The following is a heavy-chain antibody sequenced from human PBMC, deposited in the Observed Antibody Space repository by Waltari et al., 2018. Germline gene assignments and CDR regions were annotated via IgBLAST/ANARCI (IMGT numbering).Heavy chain of an antibody. Sequence: QLQLQESGPGLVKPSETLSLTCTVSGGSIRSSSYYWGWIRQPPGKGLEWIGSSDYSRRTCCNPYLKSRVTRAVDTSKNQFSLKLSSVTAAGTAVYYCARLGGYSYGRDAFDIWGQGTMVTVSS. CDR2: SDYSRRT. CDR3: ARLGGYSYGRDAFDI. V-gene: IGHV4-39*07. D-gene: IGHD5-18*01. J-gene: IGHJ3*02. CDR1: GGSIRSSSYY.